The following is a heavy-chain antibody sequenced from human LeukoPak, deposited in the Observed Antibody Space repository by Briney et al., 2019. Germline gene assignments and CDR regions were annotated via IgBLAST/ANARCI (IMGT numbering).Heavy chain of an antibody. CDR3: ARTGIELLTYYYGSGSYYNAYFDY. V-gene: IGHV4-34*01. Sequence: SETLSLTCAVYGGSFSGYYWSWIRQPPGKGLEWIGEINHSGSTNYNPSLKSRVTISVDTSKNQFSLKLSSVTAADTAVYYCARTGIELLTYYYGSGSYYNAYFDYWGQGTLVTVSS. D-gene: IGHD3-10*01. CDR2: INHSGST. CDR1: GGSFSGYY. J-gene: IGHJ4*02.